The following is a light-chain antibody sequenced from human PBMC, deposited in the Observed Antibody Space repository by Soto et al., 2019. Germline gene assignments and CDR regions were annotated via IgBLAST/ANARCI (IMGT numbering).Light chain of an antibody. V-gene: IGKV3-15*01. Sequence: EIVMTQSPATLSVSPGERVTLFCRASQSIRSNLAWYQQKPGQAPRLLIYGASTRATGIPARFTGSGSGTEFTPTITGLQSEDFATYYCRQYNDWRPPLTFGPGTKVDIK. CDR2: GAS. CDR3: RQYNDWRPPLT. CDR1: QSIRSN. J-gene: IGKJ3*01.